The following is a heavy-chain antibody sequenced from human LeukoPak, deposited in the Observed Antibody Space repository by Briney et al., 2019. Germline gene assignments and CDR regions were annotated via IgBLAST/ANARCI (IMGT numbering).Heavy chain of an antibody. Sequence: GGLLRLSCAASGFTFGSYVMDCDRQAPGEVLEWVAYIAYDGSNKYYSDSVKGRFTISRDNSKNTLHLQMNSLRAADTALYFYARDLAGIYYIDYWGQGTLVTVSS. CDR3: ARDLAGIYYIDY. CDR1: GFTFGSYV. V-gene: IGHV3-33*05. J-gene: IGHJ4*02. CDR2: IAYDGSNK. D-gene: IGHD2-15*01.